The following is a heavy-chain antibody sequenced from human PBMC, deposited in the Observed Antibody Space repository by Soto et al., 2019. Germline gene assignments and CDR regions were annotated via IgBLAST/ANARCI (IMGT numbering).Heavy chain of an antibody. J-gene: IGHJ3*02. V-gene: IGHV4-61*01. D-gene: IGHD3-22*01. Sequence: SETLSLTCSVSGVSVSSGSSYWSWIRQPPGKGLEWIGYIYHSGSTDYNPSLKSRVTISADTSKNQFSLKLSSVTAADTAVYYCAREIVADAFDIWGQGTMVTVSS. CDR2: IYHSGST. CDR3: AREIVADAFDI. CDR1: GVSVSSGSSY.